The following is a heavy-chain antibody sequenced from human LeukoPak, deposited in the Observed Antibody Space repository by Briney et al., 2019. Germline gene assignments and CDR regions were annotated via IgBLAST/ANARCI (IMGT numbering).Heavy chain of an antibody. V-gene: IGHV3-20*04. J-gene: IGHJ4*02. CDR3: ARGSHYYDSSGYYLAY. D-gene: IGHD3-22*01. CDR2: INWNGGST. CDR1: GFTFGDYG. Sequence: GGSLRLSCAASGFTFGDYGINWVRQAPGKGLEWVSGINWNGGSTSYADSVKGRFTISRDNAKNSLYLQMNSLRVEDTALYYCARGSHYYDSSGYYLAYWGQGTLVTVSS.